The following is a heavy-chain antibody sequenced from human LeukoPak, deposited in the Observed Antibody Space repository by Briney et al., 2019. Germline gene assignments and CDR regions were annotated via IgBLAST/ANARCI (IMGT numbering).Heavy chain of an antibody. Sequence: GGSLRLSCAASGFTFSNNAMSWVRQAPGKGLEWVSATTAGGDYTYYADSVKGRFTISRDNSKNTLYLQMNSLRAEDTAVYYCAKMEAWTTVTGSGVDYWGQGTLVTVSS. CDR3: AKMEAWTTVTGSGVDY. CDR2: TTAGGDYT. D-gene: IGHD4-17*01. CDR1: GFTFSNNA. J-gene: IGHJ4*02. V-gene: IGHV3-23*01.